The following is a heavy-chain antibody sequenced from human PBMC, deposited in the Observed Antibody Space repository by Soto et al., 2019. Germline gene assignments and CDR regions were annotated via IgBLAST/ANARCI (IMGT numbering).Heavy chain of an antibody. D-gene: IGHD5-12*01. V-gene: IGHV1-3*01. Sequence: QVPLVQSGAEVKKPGASVKVSCKASGYTFTSYAMHWVRQAPGQRLEWMGWINAGNGNTKYSQKFQGRVTITRDTSASTAYMELSSLRSEDTAVYYCARDPGVATYFDYWGQGTLVTVSS. CDR3: ARDPGVATYFDY. CDR1: GYTFTSYA. CDR2: INAGNGNT. J-gene: IGHJ4*02.